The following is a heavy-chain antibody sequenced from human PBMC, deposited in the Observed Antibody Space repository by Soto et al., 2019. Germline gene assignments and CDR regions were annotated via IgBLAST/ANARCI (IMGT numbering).Heavy chain of an antibody. V-gene: IGHV1-2*02. CDR1: GYTFTGYY. D-gene: IGHD3-16*01. Sequence: GASVKVSCKASGYTFTGYYMHWVRQAPGQGLEWMGWINPNSGGTNYAQRFQGRVTMTRDTSISTAYMELSRLRSDDTAVYYCARDRMIKFGGVIGPRGMEVWGQGTTVSVSS. J-gene: IGHJ6*02. CDR3: ARDRMIKFGGVIGPRGMEV. CDR2: INPNSGGT.